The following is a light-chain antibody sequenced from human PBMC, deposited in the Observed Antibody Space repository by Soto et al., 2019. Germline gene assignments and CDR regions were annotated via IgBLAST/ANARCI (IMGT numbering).Light chain of an antibody. CDR2: AAS. J-gene: IGKJ1*01. CDR1: QGVGNE. V-gene: IGKV1-17*01. CDR3: SQHNAYPRT. Sequence: DIQMTQSPSSLAASVGDRVIITCRASQGVGNEVGWYQQKPGKAPKRLIYAASTLQSGTPSRFSGSGSGTEFTITISSLQPEDFSTYFCSQHNAYPRTFGQGTRVE.